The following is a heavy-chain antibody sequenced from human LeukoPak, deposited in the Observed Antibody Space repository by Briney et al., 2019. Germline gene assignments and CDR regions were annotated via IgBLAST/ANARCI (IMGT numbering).Heavy chain of an antibody. D-gene: IGHD3-3*01. CDR2: ISSSGSTI. CDR3: ARDTANYDFWSGYYYYFDY. V-gene: IGHV3-48*03. Sequence: GGSLRLSCAASGFTFSSYEMNWVRQAPGKGLEWVSYISSSGSTIYYADSVKGRFTISRDNAKNSLYLQMNSLRAEDTALYYCARDTANYDFWSGYYYYFDYWGQGTLVTVSS. CDR1: GFTFSSYE. J-gene: IGHJ4*02.